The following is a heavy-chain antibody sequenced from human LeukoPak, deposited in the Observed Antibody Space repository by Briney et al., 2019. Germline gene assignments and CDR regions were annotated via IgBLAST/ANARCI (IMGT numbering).Heavy chain of an antibody. CDR3: AMGAMVTFDY. V-gene: IGHV3-30*03. D-gene: IGHD5-18*01. J-gene: IGHJ4*02. Sequence: GGSLRLSCAASGFTFSSYGMHWVRQAPGKGLEWVAVISYDGSNKYYADSVKGRFTNSRDNSKNTLYLQMNSLRAEDTAVYYCAMGAMVTFDYWGQGTLVTVSS. CDR1: GFTFSSYG. CDR2: ISYDGSNK.